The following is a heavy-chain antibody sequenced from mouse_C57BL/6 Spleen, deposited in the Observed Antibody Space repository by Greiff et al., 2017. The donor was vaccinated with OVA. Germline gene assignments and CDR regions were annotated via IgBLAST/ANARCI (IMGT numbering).Heavy chain of an antibody. V-gene: IGHV1-15*01. CDR3: TRADWDY. J-gene: IGHJ2*01. CDR1: GYTFTAYE. Sequence: VQLQQSGAELVRPGPSVTLSCKASGYTFTAYEMHWVKQTPVHGLEWIGAIFPETGGTAYNQKFTGQAILTADKSSSTAYMERRSLTAEDSSGCYGTRADWDYWGQGTTLTVSS. D-gene: IGHD2-13*01. CDR2: IFPETGGT.